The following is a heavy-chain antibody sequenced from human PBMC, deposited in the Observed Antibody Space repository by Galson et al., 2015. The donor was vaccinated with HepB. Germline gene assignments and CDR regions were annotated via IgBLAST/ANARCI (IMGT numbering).Heavy chain of an antibody. V-gene: IGHV1-8*01. J-gene: IGHJ4*02. CDR1: GSTFTSYD. D-gene: IGHD3-10*01. Sequence: SVTVSCKASGSTFTSYDINWVRQATGQGLEWMGWMNPNSGNTGYAQKFQGRVTMTRNTSISTAYMELSSLRSEDTAVYYCARLGMDYYGSGSYYKDDYWGQGTLVTVSS. CDR2: MNPNSGNT. CDR3: ARLGMDYYGSGSYYKDDY.